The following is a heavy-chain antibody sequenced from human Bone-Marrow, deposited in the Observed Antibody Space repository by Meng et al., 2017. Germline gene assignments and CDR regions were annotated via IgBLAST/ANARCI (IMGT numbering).Heavy chain of an antibody. J-gene: IGHJ4*02. D-gene: IGHD6-13*01. CDR3: ARVIAAAGTRFIDY. V-gene: IGHV3-33*01. Sequence: GQWVVAGGGVVQPGRSRRLSCAASGFTFSSYGMHWVRQAPGKGLEWVAVIWYDGSNKYYADSVKGRFTISRDNSKNTLYLQMNSLRAEDTAVYYCARVIAAAGTRFIDYWGQGTLVTVSS. CDR2: IWYDGSNK. CDR1: GFTFSSYG.